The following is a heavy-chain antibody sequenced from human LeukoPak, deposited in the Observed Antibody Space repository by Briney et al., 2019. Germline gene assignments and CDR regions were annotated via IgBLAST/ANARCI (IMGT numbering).Heavy chain of an antibody. V-gene: IGHV3-21*01. CDR2: ISSSSYI. CDR3: ARGDYYYYYMDV. CDR1: GFTLSSYS. Sequence: GGSLRLSCAASGFTLSSYSMNWVRQAPGKGLEWVSSISSSSYIYYADSVKGRFTISRDNAKNSLYLQMNSLRAEDTAVYYCARGDYYYYYMDVWGKGTTVTVSS. J-gene: IGHJ6*03.